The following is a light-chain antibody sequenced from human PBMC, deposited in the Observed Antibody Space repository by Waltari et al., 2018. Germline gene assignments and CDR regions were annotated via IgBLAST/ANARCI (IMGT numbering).Light chain of an antibody. CDR3: SSYAGSNNFV. V-gene: IGLV2-8*01. Sequence: QSALTQPPSASGYPGQSINISCSGTSSDDGGYNHVSWYQPHPGKAPKHIIYEIAKRPSGVPDRFSGSKSDNTASLTVSGLQAEDEADYYCSSYAGSNNFVFGTGTKVTVL. J-gene: IGLJ1*01. CDR2: EIA. CDR1: SSDDGGYNH.